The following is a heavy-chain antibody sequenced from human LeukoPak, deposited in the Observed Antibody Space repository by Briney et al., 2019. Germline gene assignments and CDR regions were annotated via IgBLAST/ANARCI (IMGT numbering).Heavy chain of an antibody. J-gene: IGHJ6*03. V-gene: IGHV4-4*09. CDR2: IYTSGST. CDR3: ARHFHCSSTSCYTESYYYYMDV. D-gene: IGHD2-2*02. Sequence: SQTLSLTCTVSGGSISSYYWSWIRQPPGKGLEWIGYIYTSGSTNYNPSLKSRVTISVDTSKNQFSLKLSSVTAADTAVYYCARHFHCSSTSCYTESYYYYMDVWGKGTTVTVSS. CDR1: GGSISSYY.